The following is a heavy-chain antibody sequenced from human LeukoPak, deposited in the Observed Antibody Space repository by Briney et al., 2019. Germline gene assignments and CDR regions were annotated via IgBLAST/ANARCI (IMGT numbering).Heavy chain of an antibody. Sequence: ASVTVSCKASGYTFTSYDINWVRQATGQGLEWMGWMNPNSGNTGYAQKFQGRVTMTRNTSISTAYMELSSLRSEDTAVYYCARRRIAVAGTVGYYYGMDVWGQGTTVTVSS. CDR1: GYTFTSYD. CDR3: ARRRIAVAGTVGYYYGMDV. D-gene: IGHD6-19*01. J-gene: IGHJ6*02. V-gene: IGHV1-8*01. CDR2: MNPNSGNT.